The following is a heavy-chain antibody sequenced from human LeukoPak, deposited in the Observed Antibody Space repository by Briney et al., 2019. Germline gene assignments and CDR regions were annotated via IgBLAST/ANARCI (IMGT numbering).Heavy chain of an antibody. D-gene: IGHD1/OR15-1a*01. J-gene: IGHJ6*03. Sequence: SENLSFNCSGYGLTFSSNYWKWIRPSPGKGLEWIGEINHTGTTNYNPSLKSPVTISVDTSKNQFSLRLSSVTAADTATYYCARGAADWNSYYYYIDVWGKGTTVTVSS. V-gene: IGHV4-34*01. CDR2: INHTGTT. CDR1: GLTFSSNY. CDR3: ARGAADWNSYYYYIDV.